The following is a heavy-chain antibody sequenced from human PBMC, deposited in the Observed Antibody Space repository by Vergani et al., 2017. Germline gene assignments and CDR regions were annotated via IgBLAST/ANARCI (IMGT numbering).Heavy chain of an antibody. D-gene: IGHD2-2*01. CDR3: ARIIVVVPAAIFKVFRNANWFDP. V-gene: IGHV4-39*07. CDR1: GGSISSSSYY. Sequence: QVQLQESGPGLVKPSETLSLTCTVSGGSISSSSYYWGWIRQPPGKGLEWIGYIYYSGSTYYNPSLKSRVTISVDTSKNQFSLKLSSVTAADTAVYYCARIIVVVPAAIFKVFRNANWFDPWGQGTLVTVSS. J-gene: IGHJ5*02. CDR2: IYYSGST.